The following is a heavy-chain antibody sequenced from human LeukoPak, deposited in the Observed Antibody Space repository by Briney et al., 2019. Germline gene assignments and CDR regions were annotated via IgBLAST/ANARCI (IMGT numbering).Heavy chain of an antibody. J-gene: IGHJ4*02. CDR3: VKSGSGWYLEY. V-gene: IGHV3-7*03. Sequence: PGGSLRLSCAASGFPFNAYWMTWVRQAPGKGLEWVANIRQDGDTKYYVDSAKGRFTISRDNSKNTLYVQMNSLRVEDTAVYYCVKSGSGWYLEYWGQGTLVTVSS. CDR1: GFPFNAYW. CDR2: IRQDGDTK. D-gene: IGHD6-19*01.